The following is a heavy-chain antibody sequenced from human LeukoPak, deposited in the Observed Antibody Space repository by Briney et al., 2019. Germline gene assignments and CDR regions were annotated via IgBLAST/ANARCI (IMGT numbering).Heavy chain of an antibody. CDR1: GYTFSSYG. V-gene: IGHV1-18*01. CDR2: INTYNGNT. D-gene: IGHD3-22*01. J-gene: IGHJ4*02. Sequence: ASVKVSCKASGYTFSSYGISWVRQAPGQGLEWMGWINTYNGNTNYAQKLQDRVTMTTDTSTSTAYMELRSLRVDDTAVYYCARGLWHYDSSGYYVDYWGQGTLVTVSS. CDR3: ARGLWHYDSSGYYVDY.